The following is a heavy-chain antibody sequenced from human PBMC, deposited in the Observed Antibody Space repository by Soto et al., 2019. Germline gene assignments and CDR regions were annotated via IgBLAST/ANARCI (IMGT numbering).Heavy chain of an antibody. CDR2: ISSSGSTI. D-gene: IGHD1-20*01. CDR3: ARLVTATRNYYYGMDV. J-gene: IGHJ6*02. V-gene: IGHV3-11*01. Sequence: PGGSLRLSCAASGFTFRDYYMTWIRQAPGKGLERLSYISSSGSTIYYADSVKGRFTISRDNAKNSLFLQMNSLRAEDTAVYYCARLVTATRNYYYGMDVWGQGTTVTVYS. CDR1: GFTFRDYY.